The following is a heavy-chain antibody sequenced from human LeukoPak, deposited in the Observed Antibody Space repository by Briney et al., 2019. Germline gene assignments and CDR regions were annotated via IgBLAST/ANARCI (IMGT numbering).Heavy chain of an antibody. CDR3: AKAFVDSSGYHHYYFDY. J-gene: IGHJ4*02. Sequence: GGSLRLSCAASGFTFSSYAMSWVRQAPGKGLQWVSGFSSGGITTYYADSVRGRLTISRDNSKNTLYLQMNSLRAEDTAVYYCAKAFVDSSGYHHYYFDYWGQGTLVTVSS. CDR2: FSSGGITT. V-gene: IGHV3-23*01. CDR1: GFTFSSYA. D-gene: IGHD3-22*01.